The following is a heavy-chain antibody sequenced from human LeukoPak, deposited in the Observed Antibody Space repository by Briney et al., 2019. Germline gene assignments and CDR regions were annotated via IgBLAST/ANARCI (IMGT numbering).Heavy chain of an antibody. Sequence: KAGESLKISCLGSGYSFISYWISWVRQMPGKGLEWMGKIDPSNSFTKYSPSFQGHVTMSVDKSINTAFLHCSGLKASDTAIYYCARPVGENCSATSCYRGAQYGYWGQGTLVTVSS. J-gene: IGHJ4*02. V-gene: IGHV5-10-1*01. CDR2: IDPSNSFT. CDR1: GYSFISYW. CDR3: ARPVGENCSATSCYRGAQYGY. D-gene: IGHD2-2*01.